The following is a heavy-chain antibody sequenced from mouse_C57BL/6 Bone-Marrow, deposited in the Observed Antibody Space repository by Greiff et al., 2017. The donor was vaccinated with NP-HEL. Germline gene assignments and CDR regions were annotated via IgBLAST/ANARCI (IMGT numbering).Heavy chain of an antibody. CDR2: INPSSGYT. CDR1: GYTFTSYW. V-gene: IGHV1-7*01. D-gene: IGHD2-5*01. CDR3: ARRIVLRVYYFDY. J-gene: IGHJ2*01. Sequence: VQLQQSGAELAKPGASVKLSCKASGYTFTSYWMHWVKQRPGQGLEWIGYINPSSGYTKYNQKFKDKATLTADKSSSTAYMQLSSLTYEDSAVYYCARRIVLRVYYFDYWGQGTTLTVSS.